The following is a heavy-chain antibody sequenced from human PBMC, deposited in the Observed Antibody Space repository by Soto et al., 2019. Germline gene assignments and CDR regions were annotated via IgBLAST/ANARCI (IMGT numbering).Heavy chain of an antibody. V-gene: IGHV4-59*01. CDR1: GGSIRSYY. D-gene: IGHD5-18*01. Sequence: PSETLSLTCTVSGGSIRSYYWTWIRQPPGKGLEWLGYIFYSGSTFYNPSLKSRVTISIHTSKSQFSLQLTSVTAADTAVYYCARGAADTAMVDSWGQGTLVTVSA. CDR3: ARGAADTAMVDS. CDR2: IFYSGST. J-gene: IGHJ4*02.